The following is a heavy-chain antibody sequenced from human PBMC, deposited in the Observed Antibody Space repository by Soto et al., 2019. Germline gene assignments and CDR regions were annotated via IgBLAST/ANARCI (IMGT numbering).Heavy chain of an antibody. V-gene: IGHV4-34*01. CDR2: INHSGST. CDR3: ARSGIAEAGKGWLDT. J-gene: IGHJ5*02. Sequence: PSSTXSLTCSFYVCSFSVYDFSWVRQPPGKGLEWIGEINHSGSTNYNPSLKRRVNISVDTSKNQFSLKLSSVTAADTAVYYCARSGIAEAGKGWLDTWGQGTLVTVYS. D-gene: IGHD6-13*01. CDR1: VCSFSVYD.